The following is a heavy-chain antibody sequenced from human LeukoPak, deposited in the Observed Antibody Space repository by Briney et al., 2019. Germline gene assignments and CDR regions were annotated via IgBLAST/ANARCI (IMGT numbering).Heavy chain of an antibody. CDR2: ISSSGGVI. D-gene: IGHD3-3*01. CDR3: AKGSKYYDFWSGYGGYYYGMDV. V-gene: IGHV3-11*01. J-gene: IGHJ6*02. CDR1: GFTFSDYY. Sequence: PGGSLRLSCAASGFTFSDYYMAWIRQAPGKGLEWLSYISSSGGVIYYADFVKGRFTISRDNAKNSLYLQMNSLSAEDTAVYYCAKGSKYYDFWSGYGGYYYGMDVWGQGTTVTVSS.